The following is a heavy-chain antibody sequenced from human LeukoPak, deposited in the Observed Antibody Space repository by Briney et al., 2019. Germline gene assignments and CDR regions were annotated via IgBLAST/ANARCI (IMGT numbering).Heavy chain of an antibody. CDR2: TYYRSKWYN. J-gene: IGHJ3*02. Sequence: SQTLSLTCAISGDSVSSNSAAWNWIRQSPSRGLEWLGRTYYRSKWYNDYAVSVKSRITINPDTSKNQFSLQLNSVTPEDTAVYYCARDAPDRGRLRQLDAFDIWGQGTMVTVSS. D-gene: IGHD4-17*01. V-gene: IGHV6-1*01. CDR1: GDSVSSNSAA. CDR3: ARDAPDRGRLRQLDAFDI.